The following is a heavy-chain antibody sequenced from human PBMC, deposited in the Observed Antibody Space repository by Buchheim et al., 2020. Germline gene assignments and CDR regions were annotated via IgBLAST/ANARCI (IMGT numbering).Heavy chain of an antibody. Sequence: QVQLVQSGAEVKKPGASVKVYCKASGYTFTSYYMHWVRQAPGQGREWMGIINPSGGSTSYALKFQGKVTMNRDTATSTVYMELSSLRSEDTAVYYCARLNYYDSSGYFEDFWGQGTL. V-gene: IGHV1-46*01. CDR1: GYTFTSYY. D-gene: IGHD3-22*01. J-gene: IGHJ4*02. CDR3: ARLNYYDSSGYFEDF. CDR2: INPSGGST.